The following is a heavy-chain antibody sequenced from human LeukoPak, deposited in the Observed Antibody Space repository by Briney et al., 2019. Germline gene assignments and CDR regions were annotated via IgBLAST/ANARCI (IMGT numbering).Heavy chain of an antibody. Sequence: SETLSLTCAVSGGSISSSSYYWGWIRQPPGRGLEWIGSIYYSGSTYYNPPLKSRITISVYTPKNQSSLNLSSVTAAGTAVYYCARLPNGSGSYGWLSGYYYYMDVWGKGTTVTISS. V-gene: IGHV4-39*01. D-gene: IGHD3-10*01. CDR3: ARLPNGSGSYGWLSGYYYYMDV. J-gene: IGHJ6*03. CDR1: GGSISSSSYY. CDR2: IYYSGST.